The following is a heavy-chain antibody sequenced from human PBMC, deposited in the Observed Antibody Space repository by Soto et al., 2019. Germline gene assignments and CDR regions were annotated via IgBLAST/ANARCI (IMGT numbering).Heavy chain of an antibody. CDR2: IWSDGNKE. CDR1: GFPFWHYG. V-gene: IGHV3-33*01. CDR3: ARDRNGGWFHMDV. D-gene: IGHD6-19*01. Sequence: QVQLVESGGGVVQPGRSLRLSCVGSGFPFWHYGMHWVRQAPGKGLEWVAVIWSDGNKESYADSVKGRFAISRHNSNDTLHLEMNSMRVEDTAVYLWARDRNGGWFHMDVWGQGTTVSVSS. J-gene: IGHJ6*02.